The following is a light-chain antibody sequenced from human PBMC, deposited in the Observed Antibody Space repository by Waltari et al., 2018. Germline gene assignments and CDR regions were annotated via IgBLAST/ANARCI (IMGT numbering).Light chain of an antibody. CDR3: QTGGHGTWV. Sequence: QLVLTQSPSVSASLGASVKLTCTLSSGHGSNVIAWHQQQPGKGPRYLMKVNSDGSHSKGDEIPDRFSGSSSGPERYLTISSLQSDDEADYYCQTGGHGTWVFGGGTKLTVL. J-gene: IGLJ3*02. CDR2: VNSDGSH. V-gene: IGLV4-69*01. CDR1: SGHGSNV.